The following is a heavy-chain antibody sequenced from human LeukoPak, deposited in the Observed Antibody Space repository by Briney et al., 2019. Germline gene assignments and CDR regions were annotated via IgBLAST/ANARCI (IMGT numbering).Heavy chain of an antibody. J-gene: IGHJ4*02. CDR3: ARVSTVADFDY. CDR2: INSDGSST. V-gene: IGHV3-74*01. CDR1: GFTFSSYW. Sequence: GGSLRLSCVASGFTFSSYWMHWVRQAPGKGLVWVSRINSDGSSTSYADSVKGRFTISRDNAKNTLYLQMNSLRAEDTAVYYCARVSTVADFDYWGQGTLVTVSS. D-gene: IGHD4-23*01.